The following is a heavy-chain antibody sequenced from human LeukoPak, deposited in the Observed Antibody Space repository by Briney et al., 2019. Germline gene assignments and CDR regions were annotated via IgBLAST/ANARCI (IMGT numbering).Heavy chain of an antibody. J-gene: IGHJ3*01. CDR1: GFAFSRYA. CDR3: VKDLGDDYENAFDF. V-gene: IGHV3-23*01. CDR2: VSGSGEST. Sequence: GGSLRLSCEASGFAFSRYAMSWVRHPPGRGLEWVSSVSGSGESTFYAASVKRRFTISRDNSKNTVYLQMDSLRAEDTAPYYCVKDLGDDYENAFDFWGQGTLVTVSS. D-gene: IGHD4-17*01.